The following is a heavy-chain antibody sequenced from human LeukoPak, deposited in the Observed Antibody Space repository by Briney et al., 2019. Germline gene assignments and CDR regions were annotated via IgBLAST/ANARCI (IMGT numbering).Heavy chain of an antibody. CDR3: ARGYSSGWSPY. D-gene: IGHD6-19*01. V-gene: IGHV1-3*01. Sequence: ALVKVSCKASGYTFTSYAMHWVRQAPGQRLEWMGWINAGNGNTKYSQKFQGRVTITRDTSASTAYMELSSLRSEDTAVYYCARGYSSGWSPYWGQGTLVTVSS. CDR2: INAGNGNT. CDR1: GYTFTSYA. J-gene: IGHJ4*02.